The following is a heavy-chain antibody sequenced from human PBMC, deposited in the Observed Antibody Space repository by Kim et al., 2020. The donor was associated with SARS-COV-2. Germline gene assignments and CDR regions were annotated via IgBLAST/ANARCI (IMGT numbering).Heavy chain of an antibody. V-gene: IGHV5-51*01. CDR2: IYPGDSDT. CDR1: GYSFTSYW. Sequence: GESLKISCKGSGYSFTSYWIGWVRQMPGKGLEWMGIIYPGDSDTRYSPSFQGQVTISSDKSISTAYLQWSSLKASDTAMYYCARHNDDSSQTLHDSSPADYWGQGTLVTVSS. CDR3: ARHNDDSSQTLHDSSPADY. D-gene: IGHD3-22*01. J-gene: IGHJ4*02.